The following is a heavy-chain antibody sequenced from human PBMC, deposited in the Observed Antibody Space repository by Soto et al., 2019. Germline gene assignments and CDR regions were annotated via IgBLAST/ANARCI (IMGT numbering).Heavy chain of an antibody. CDR1: GGSVSSGSYY. D-gene: IGHD2-21*02. J-gene: IGHJ1*01. Sequence: QVQLQESGPGLVKPSETLSLTCTVSGGSVSSGSYYWSWIRQPPGKALEWIGYIYYSGSTNYNPSLKSRVTLPVDAAKSQSSLKLSSVTAADTAVYYCPRGPPQRNDCGGDCYYFPHWGQGTLVIVSS. CDR2: IYYSGST. CDR3: PRGPPQRNDCGGDCYYFPH. V-gene: IGHV4-61*01.